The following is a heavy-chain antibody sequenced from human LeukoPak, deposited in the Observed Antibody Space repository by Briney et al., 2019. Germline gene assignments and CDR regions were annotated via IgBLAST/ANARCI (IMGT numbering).Heavy chain of an antibody. D-gene: IGHD5-18*01. V-gene: IGHV3-21*01. CDR2: ISSSSSYI. Sequence: GGSLRLSCAASGFTSSSYSMNWVRQAPGKGLEWVSSISSSSSYIYYADSVKGRFTISRDNAKNSLYLQMNSLRAEDTAVYYCARDPRGYSYGYFDYWGQGTLVTVSS. CDR3: ARDPRGYSYGYFDY. J-gene: IGHJ4*02. CDR1: GFTSSSYS.